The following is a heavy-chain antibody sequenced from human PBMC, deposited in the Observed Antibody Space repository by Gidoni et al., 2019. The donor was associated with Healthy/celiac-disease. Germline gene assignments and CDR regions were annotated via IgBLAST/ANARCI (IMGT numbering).Heavy chain of an antibody. D-gene: IGHD3-10*01. CDR3: ARGHGYGSGRQFDY. CDR1: GGAISSGGYY. CDR2: IYYSGST. Sequence: QVQLQESGPGLVKPSQTLSLTCTVSGGAISSGGYYWSWIRQHPWKGLEWIGYIYYSGSTYYNPSLKSRVTISVATSKNQFSLKLRSVTAADTAVYYCARGHGYGSGRQFDYWGQGTLVTVSS. J-gene: IGHJ4*02. V-gene: IGHV4-31*03.